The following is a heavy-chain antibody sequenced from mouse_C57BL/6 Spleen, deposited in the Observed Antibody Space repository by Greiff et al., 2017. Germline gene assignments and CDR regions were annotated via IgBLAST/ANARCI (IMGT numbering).Heavy chain of an antibody. CDR1: GFTFSDYG. Sequence: EVKLQESGGGLVKPGGSLKLSCAASGFTFSDYGMHWVRQAPEKGLEWVAYISSGSSTIYYADTVKGRFTISRDNAKNTLFLQMTSLRSEDTAMYYCARADYGNYFDYWGQGTTLTVSS. D-gene: IGHD2-1*01. CDR3: ARADYGNYFDY. J-gene: IGHJ2*01. V-gene: IGHV5-17*01. CDR2: ISSGSSTI.